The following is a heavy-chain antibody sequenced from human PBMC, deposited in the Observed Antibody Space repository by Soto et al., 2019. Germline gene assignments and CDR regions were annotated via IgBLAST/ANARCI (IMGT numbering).Heavy chain of an antibody. J-gene: IGHJ5*02. CDR2: INWNGGST. CDR1: GFTFDDYG. D-gene: IGHD6-13*01. V-gene: IGHV3-20*01. CDR3: AREGSSSWYWTRKNNWFDP. Sequence: EVQLVESGGGVVRPGGSLRLSCAASGFTFDDYGMSWVRQAPGKGLEWVSGINWNGGSTGYADSEKGRFTISRDNAKNSLYLQMNSLRAEDIALYHCAREGSSSWYWTRKNNWFDPWGQGTLVTVSS.